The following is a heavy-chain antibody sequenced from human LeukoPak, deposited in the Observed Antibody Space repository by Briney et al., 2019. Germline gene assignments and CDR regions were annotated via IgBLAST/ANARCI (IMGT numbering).Heavy chain of an antibody. Sequence: SETLSLTCAVSGYSISSGYYWGWIRQPPGKGLEWIGSIYHSGSTYYNPSLKSRVTISVDTSKNQFSLKESSVTAADTAVYYCARENSSGWYEGDWGQGTLVTVSS. CDR1: GYSISSGYY. CDR2: IYHSGST. V-gene: IGHV4-38-2*02. D-gene: IGHD6-19*01. J-gene: IGHJ4*02. CDR3: ARENSSGWYEGD.